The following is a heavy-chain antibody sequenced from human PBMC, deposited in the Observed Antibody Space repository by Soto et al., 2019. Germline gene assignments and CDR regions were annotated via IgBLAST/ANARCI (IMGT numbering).Heavy chain of an antibody. CDR2: INPNSGGT. CDR1: GYTFTGYY. J-gene: IGHJ4*02. D-gene: IGHD1-26*01. Sequence: ASVKVSCKASGYTFTGYYMHWVRQAPGQGLEWMGWINPNSGGTNYAQKFQGRVTMTRDTSISTAYMELSRLRSDDTAVYYCARASDTVIVGATAHFGYWGQRTLVTVSS. V-gene: IGHV1-2*02. CDR3: ARASDTVIVGATAHFGY.